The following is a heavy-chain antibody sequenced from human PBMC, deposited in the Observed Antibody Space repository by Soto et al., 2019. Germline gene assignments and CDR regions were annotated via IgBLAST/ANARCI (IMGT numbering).Heavy chain of an antibody. D-gene: IGHD2-15*01. CDR3: ARATLVVAATVDWFDP. Sequence: ASVKVSCKASGYTFTSYGISWVRQAPGQGLEWMGWISAYNGNTNYAQKLQGRVTMTTDTSTSTAYMELRSLRSDDTAVYYCARATLVVAATVDWFDPWGQGTLVTVS. V-gene: IGHV1-18*01. CDR2: ISAYNGNT. J-gene: IGHJ5*02. CDR1: GYTFTSYG.